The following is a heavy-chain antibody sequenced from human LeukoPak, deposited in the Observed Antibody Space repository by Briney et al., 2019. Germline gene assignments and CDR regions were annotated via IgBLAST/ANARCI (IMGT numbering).Heavy chain of an antibody. J-gene: IGHJ5*02. V-gene: IGHV1-69*04. CDR1: GGTFSSYA. CDR3: ARLDYYDSSGYGKGFDP. D-gene: IGHD3-22*01. Sequence: SVKVSCKASGGTFSSYAISRVRQAPGPGLEWMGRIIPIFGIANYAQTFQGRVTITADKSTSTAYMELSSLRSEDRAVYYCARLDYYDSSGYGKGFDPWGQGTLVTVSS. CDR2: IIPIFGIA.